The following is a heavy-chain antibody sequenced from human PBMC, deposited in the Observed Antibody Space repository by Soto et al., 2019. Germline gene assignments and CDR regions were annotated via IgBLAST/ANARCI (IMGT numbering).Heavy chain of an antibody. J-gene: IGHJ4*02. CDR2: VSSTGST. V-gene: IGHV4-59*01. D-gene: IGHD6-19*01. Sequence: SETLSLTCTVSGGSIIQYYWSWIRQSPGKGLEWIVSVSSTGSTVYNPSLTRRVTISLYTPKNQFSLTLNSVTTAAAAFFYCVRSVGAVAPFAYWGQGTLVTVS. CDR3: VRSVGAVAPFAY. CDR1: GGSIIQYY.